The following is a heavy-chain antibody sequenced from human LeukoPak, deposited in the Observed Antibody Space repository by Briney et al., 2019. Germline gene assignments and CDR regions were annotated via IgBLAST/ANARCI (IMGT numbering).Heavy chain of an antibody. CDR3: ARQSRDGSKTRGYYFDY. D-gene: IGHD3-10*01. V-gene: IGHV5-51*01. CDR1: GHIFTNYW. J-gene: IGHJ4*02. CDR2: IYPADSDT. Sequence: GESLKISCRVSGHIFTNYWIGWVRQMPGKGLESMGIIYPADSDTTYSPSFQGQVTISADKSIDTVYLQWSSLNASDTAMYYCARQSRDGSKTRGYYFDYWGQGTLVTVSS.